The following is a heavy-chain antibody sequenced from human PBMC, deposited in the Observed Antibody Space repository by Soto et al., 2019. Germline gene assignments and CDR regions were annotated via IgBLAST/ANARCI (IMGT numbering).Heavy chain of an antibody. CDR2: MNPNSGNT. Sequence: ASVKVSCKASGYTFISFDINWVRQATGQGLEWMGWMNPNSGNTDYAQKFQGRVTMTRNTSISTAYMELSSLRSEDTAVYYSARNYYDSSGYPYFDYWGQGALVTVSS. CDR3: ARNYYDSSGYPYFDY. V-gene: IGHV1-8*01. D-gene: IGHD3-22*01. CDR1: GYTFISFD. J-gene: IGHJ4*02.